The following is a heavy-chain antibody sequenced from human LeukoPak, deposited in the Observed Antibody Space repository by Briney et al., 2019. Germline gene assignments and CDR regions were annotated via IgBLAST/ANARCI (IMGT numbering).Heavy chain of an antibody. CDR1: GGSISSYY. V-gene: IGHV4-59*01. D-gene: IGHD6-13*01. Sequence: KPSETLSLTCTVSGGSISSYYWSWIRQPPGKGLEWIGYIYYSGSTNYNPSLKSRVTISVDTSKSQFSLKLSSVTAADTAVYYCARCQGYSSSWYPWFDPWGQGTLVTVSS. J-gene: IGHJ5*02. CDR3: ARCQGYSSSWYPWFDP. CDR2: IYYSGST.